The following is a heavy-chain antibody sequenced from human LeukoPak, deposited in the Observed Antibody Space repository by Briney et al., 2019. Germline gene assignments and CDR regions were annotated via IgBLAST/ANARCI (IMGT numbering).Heavy chain of an antibody. V-gene: IGHV4-30-2*01. CDR1: GGSISSGGYS. J-gene: IGHJ5*02. CDR3: ARGVPYNWFDP. Sequence: PSETLSLICAVSGGSISSGGYSWSWIRQPPGKGLEWIGYIYHSGSTYYNPSLKSRVTISVDRSKDQFSLKLSSVTAADTAVYYCARGVPYNWFDPWGQGTLVTVPS. CDR2: IYHSGST.